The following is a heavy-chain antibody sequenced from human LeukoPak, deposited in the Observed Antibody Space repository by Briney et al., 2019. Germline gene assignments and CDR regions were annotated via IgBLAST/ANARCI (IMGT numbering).Heavy chain of an antibody. V-gene: IGHV3-30*14. CDR1: GFAFSNFA. J-gene: IGHJ5*01. Sequence: PGGSLRLSCAASGFAFSNFAMHWVRQAPGKGLEWVAVVSYEGTIKYYSDSAKGRFTISRDNSNSLISLQMNNLTTEDTAVYYCAREKFDSWGREPWSSSPQ. CDR3: AREKFDS. CDR2: VSYEGTIK.